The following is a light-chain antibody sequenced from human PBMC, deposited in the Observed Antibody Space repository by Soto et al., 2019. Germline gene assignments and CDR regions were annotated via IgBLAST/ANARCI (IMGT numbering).Light chain of an antibody. CDR1: NGHNNYA. Sequence: QPVLTQSPSASASLGASVKLTCTLSNGHNNYAVAWHQQQPEKGPRYLMSLNSDGSHSKGDGIPDRFSGSSSGAERYLTISSLQSEDEADYYCQTWGAGIRVFGGGTKLTVL. CDR2: LNSDGSH. CDR3: QTWGAGIRV. V-gene: IGLV4-69*01. J-gene: IGLJ3*02.